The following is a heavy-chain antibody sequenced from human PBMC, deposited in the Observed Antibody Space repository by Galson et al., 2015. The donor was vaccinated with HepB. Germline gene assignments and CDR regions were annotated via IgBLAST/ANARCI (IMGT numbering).Heavy chain of an antibody. J-gene: IGHJ4*02. V-gene: IGHV3-48*01. CDR3: AREVYYYDSSGWGY. D-gene: IGHD3-22*01. Sequence: SLRLSCAASGFTFSSYSMNWVRQAPGKGLEWVSYISSSSSTIYYADSVKGRFTISRDNAKNSLYLQMNSLRAEDTAVYYCAREVYYYDSSGWGYWGQGTLVTVSS. CDR1: GFTFSSYS. CDR2: ISSSSSTI.